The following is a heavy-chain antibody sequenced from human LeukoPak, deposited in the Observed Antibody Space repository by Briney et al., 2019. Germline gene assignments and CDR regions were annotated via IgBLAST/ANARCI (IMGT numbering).Heavy chain of an antibody. CDR1: GGSISDVY. Sequence: PSETLSLTCTVAGGSISDVYWNWIRQPPRKGLEWVGYIHTSGSTSFNPSLKSRLSFSIDTSKNQVSLRLSSVTATDTAVYYCTRRRGGWGEGEFDFWGQGIPVTVST. V-gene: IGHV4-4*09. J-gene: IGHJ4*02. CDR2: IHTSGST. D-gene: IGHD3-16*01. CDR3: TRRRGGWGEGEFDF.